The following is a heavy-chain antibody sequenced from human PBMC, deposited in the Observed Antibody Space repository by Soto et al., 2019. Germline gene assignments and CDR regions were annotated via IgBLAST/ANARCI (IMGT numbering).Heavy chain of an antibody. V-gene: IGHV3-30-3*01. Sequence: QVQLVESGGGVVQPGRSLRLSCAASGFTFSSNAMHWVRQAPGKGLEWVAVISYDGSNKYYADSVKGRFTISRDNSKNTLYLQMNSLRAEDTAVYYCARDYDEYYGPPAFDYWGQGTLVTVSS. J-gene: IGHJ4*02. CDR1: GFTFSSNA. D-gene: IGHD4-17*01. CDR3: ARDYDEYYGPPAFDY. CDR2: ISYDGSNK.